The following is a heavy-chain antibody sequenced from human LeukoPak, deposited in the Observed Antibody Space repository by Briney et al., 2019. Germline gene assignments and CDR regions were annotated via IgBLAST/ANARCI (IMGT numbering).Heavy chain of an antibody. Sequence: GESLKISCSGSGYNFNKYWIGWVRQMPGKGLEWMAIFYPGDSGTRYNPSFQGQVTFSADKSINTAYLQWSSLKASDTAMYFCARRNLGGGASDIWGQGTMVTVSS. CDR2: FYPGDSGT. V-gene: IGHV5-51*01. J-gene: IGHJ3*02. CDR3: ARRNLGGGASDI. CDR1: GYNFNKYW. D-gene: IGHD3-16*01.